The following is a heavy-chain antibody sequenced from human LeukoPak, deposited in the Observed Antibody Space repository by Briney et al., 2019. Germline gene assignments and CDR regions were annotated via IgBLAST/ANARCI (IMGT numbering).Heavy chain of an antibody. CDR2: IYSSGST. D-gene: IGHD1-26*01. J-gene: IGHJ6*03. CDR1: GGSTSSYY. Sequence: SETLSLTCTVSGGSTSSYYWSWIRQPAGKGLEWIGRIYSSGSTNYIPSLKSRVTMSIDMSKNQFSLKLSSVTAADTAVYYCARVGGLLSGHYYYMDVWGKGTTVTISS. V-gene: IGHV4-4*07. CDR3: ARVGGLLSGHYYYMDV.